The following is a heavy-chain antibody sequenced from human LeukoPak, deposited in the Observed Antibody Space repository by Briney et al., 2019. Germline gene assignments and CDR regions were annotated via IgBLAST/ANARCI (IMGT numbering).Heavy chain of an antibody. Sequence: GGSLRLSCAASGFTFSSYEMNWVRQAPGKGLEWVANIKQDGSEKYYVDSVKGRFTISRDNAKNSLYLQMNSLRAEDTAVYYCAREGSGSYLDYWGQGTLVTVSS. CDR2: IKQDGSEK. CDR3: AREGSGSYLDY. CDR1: GFTFSSYE. J-gene: IGHJ4*02. V-gene: IGHV3-7*01. D-gene: IGHD3-10*01.